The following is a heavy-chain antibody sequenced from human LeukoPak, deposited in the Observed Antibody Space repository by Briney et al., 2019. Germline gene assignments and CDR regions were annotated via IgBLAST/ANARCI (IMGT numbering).Heavy chain of an antibody. CDR2: FDPEDGET. J-gene: IGHJ6*02. CDR3: ATPRGSTSCYPRLGVCLSMDV. Sequence: ASVTVSCTVSGYTLTELSMHWVRQAPGKGLEWMGGFDPEDGETIYAQKFQGRVTMTEDTSTDTAYMELSSLRSEDTAVYYCATPRGSTSCYPRLGVCLSMDVWGQGTTVTVSS. D-gene: IGHD2-2*01. V-gene: IGHV1-24*01. CDR1: GYTLTELS.